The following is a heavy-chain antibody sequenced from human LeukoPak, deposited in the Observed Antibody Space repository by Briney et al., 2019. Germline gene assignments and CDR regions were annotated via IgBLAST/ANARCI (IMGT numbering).Heavy chain of an antibody. D-gene: IGHD1-26*01. CDR1: GFTFSDYY. Sequence: GGSLRLSCAASGFTFSDYYMSWIRQAPGKGLEWVSYISSSGSTIYYADSVKGRFTISRDNAKNSLYQQMNSLRAEDTAVYYCASSRGSYLDYFDYWGQGTLVTVSS. J-gene: IGHJ4*02. CDR2: ISSSGSTI. CDR3: ASSRGSYLDYFDY. V-gene: IGHV3-11*01.